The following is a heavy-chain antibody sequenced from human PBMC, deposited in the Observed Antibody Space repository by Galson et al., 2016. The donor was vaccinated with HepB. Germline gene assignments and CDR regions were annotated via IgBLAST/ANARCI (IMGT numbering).Heavy chain of an antibody. Sequence: SLRLSCAASGFTFSSYSMNWVRQAPGKGLDWVSSISSSSSYIYYADSVKGRFTISSDNAKNSLYLQMNNLRAEDTAVYYCARADDYGDYYFDYWGQGTLVTVSS. CDR3: ARADDYGDYYFDY. D-gene: IGHD4-17*01. V-gene: IGHV3-21*01. CDR2: ISSSSSYI. J-gene: IGHJ4*02. CDR1: GFTFSSYS.